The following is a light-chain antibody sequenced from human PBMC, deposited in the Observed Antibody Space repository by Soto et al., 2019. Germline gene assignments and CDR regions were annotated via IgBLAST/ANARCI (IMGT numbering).Light chain of an antibody. V-gene: IGKV3-15*01. CDR1: QTVSRN. J-gene: IGKJ5*01. CDR3: QQYNNWPS. CDR2: DIS. Sequence: ILVAQSPAPLSVSPGERATLSFRASQTVSRNLAWYQQRPGQAPRLLIYDISNRATGVPARFSGSGSETEFTLTIRSLQSEDFAVYFCQQYNNWPSFGQGTRLEIK.